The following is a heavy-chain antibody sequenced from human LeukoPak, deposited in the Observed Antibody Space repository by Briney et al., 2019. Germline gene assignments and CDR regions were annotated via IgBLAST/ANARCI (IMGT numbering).Heavy chain of an antibody. CDR3: ARDRSIGRWLQRGRDYYYYGMDV. D-gene: IGHD5-24*01. Sequence: GGSLRLSCAASGFTFSSYWMHWVRQAPGKGLVWVSRINSDGSSTSYADSVKGRFTTSRDNAKNTLYLQMNSLRAEDTAVYYCARDRSIGRWLQRGRDYYYYGMDVWGQGTTVTVSS. J-gene: IGHJ6*02. CDR2: INSDGSST. V-gene: IGHV3-74*01. CDR1: GFTFSSYW.